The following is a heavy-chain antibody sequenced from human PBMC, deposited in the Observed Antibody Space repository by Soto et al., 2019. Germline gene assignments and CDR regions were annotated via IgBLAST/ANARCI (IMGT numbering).Heavy chain of an antibody. J-gene: IGHJ5*02. D-gene: IGHD3-10*01. CDR2: INHSGST. CDR3: ARSRHILLYYYGSGSYYDNWFDP. V-gene: IGHV4-34*01. Sequence: QVQLQQWGAGLLKPSETLSLTCAVYGGSFSGYYWSWIRQPPGKGLEWIGEINHSGSTNYNPSLKSRVPISVDPSKNQFSLKLSSVTAADTAVYYCARSRHILLYYYGSGSYYDNWFDPWGQGTLVTVSS. CDR1: GGSFSGYY.